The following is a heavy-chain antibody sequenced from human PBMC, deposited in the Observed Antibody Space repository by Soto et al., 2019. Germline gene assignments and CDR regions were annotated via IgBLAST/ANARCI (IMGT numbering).Heavy chain of an antibody. D-gene: IGHD6-13*01. J-gene: IGHJ6*02. CDR3: AKLPTGSKHYGMDV. V-gene: IGHV3-30*18. CDR1: GFTFSSYG. CDR2: ISYDGSNK. Sequence: PGGSLRLSCAASGFTFSSYGMHWVRQAPGKGLEWVAVISYDGSNKYYADSVKGRFTISRDNSKNTLYLQMNSLRAEDTAVYYCAKLPTGSKHYGMDVWGQGTTVTVSS.